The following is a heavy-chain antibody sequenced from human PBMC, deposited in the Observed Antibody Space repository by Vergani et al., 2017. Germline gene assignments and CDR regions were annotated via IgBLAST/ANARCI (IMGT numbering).Heavy chain of an antibody. CDR2: IGYDGRIK. V-gene: IGHV3-30*02. CDR1: GFSFNSYG. J-gene: IGHJ4*02. Sequence: QVQLVETGGGVVQPGGSLRLYCATSGFSFNSYGAHWVRQAPGKGLEWVAFIGYDGRIKYNVDSVKVLFTISRDTSKKTLSLKMRSLRADDTAVYYCAKDWRKNSDYGYFDYWGKRTLVTVSS. CDR3: AKDWRKNSDYGYFDY. D-gene: IGHD4-17*01.